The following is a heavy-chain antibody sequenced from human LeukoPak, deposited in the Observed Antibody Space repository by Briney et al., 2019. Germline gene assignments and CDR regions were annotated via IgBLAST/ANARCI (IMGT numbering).Heavy chain of an antibody. J-gene: IGHJ4*02. CDR3: ARDPEDIVVVVAATALDY. Sequence: PGGSLRLSCAASGFTFSSYGMHWVRQAPGKGLEWVAFIRYDGSNKYYADSVKGRFTISRDNSKNTLYLQMNSLRAEDTAVYYCARDPEDIVVVVAATALDYWGQGTLVTVSS. V-gene: IGHV3-30*02. D-gene: IGHD2-15*01. CDR1: GFTFSSYG. CDR2: IRYDGSNK.